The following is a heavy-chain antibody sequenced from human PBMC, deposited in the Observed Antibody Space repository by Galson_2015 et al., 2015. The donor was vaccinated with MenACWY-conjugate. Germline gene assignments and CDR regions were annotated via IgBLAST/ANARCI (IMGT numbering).Heavy chain of an antibody. CDR1: GFIFNTYW. V-gene: IGHV3-74*01. D-gene: IGHD1-26*01. CDR3: AKTRGASFYFDS. Sequence: SLRLSCAASGFIFNTYWMHWVRQAPGKGLVWVSRINPGGSSTTYADSVKDRFTISRDNAKNTLYLQMHSLRPEDTAVFYCAKTRGASFYFDSWGQGTLVTVSS. CDR2: INPGGSST. J-gene: IGHJ4*02.